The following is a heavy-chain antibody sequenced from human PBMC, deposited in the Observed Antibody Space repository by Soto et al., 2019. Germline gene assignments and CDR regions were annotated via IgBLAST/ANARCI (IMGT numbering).Heavy chain of an antibody. J-gene: IGHJ4*02. V-gene: IGHV1-3*01. D-gene: IGHD3-22*01. CDR2: INVGNGNT. CDR3: ARGPAGYYDRAGYFPYYCDY. Sequence: VSCKASGYTFTTYAMHWVRQAPGQRLEWMGWINVGNGNTKYSQKFPGRVTITRDTSATTAYMEMSSLRSEDTAVYYCARGPAGYYDRAGYFPYYCDYWGQGTLVTVSS. CDR1: GYTFTTYA.